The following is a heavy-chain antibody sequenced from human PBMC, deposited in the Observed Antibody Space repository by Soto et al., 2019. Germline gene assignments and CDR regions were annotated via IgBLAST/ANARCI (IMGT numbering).Heavy chain of an antibody. J-gene: IGHJ5*02. V-gene: IGHV4-39*02. CDR1: GGSISSSSYY. CDR3: ARDQLEGNWFDP. CDR2: IYYSGST. D-gene: IGHD1-1*01. Sequence: PSETLSLTCTVSGGSISSSSYYWGWIRQPPGKGLEWIGSIYYSGSTYYNPSLKSRVTISVDTSKNQFSLKLSSVTAADTAVYYCARDQLEGNWFDPWSQGTLVTVSS.